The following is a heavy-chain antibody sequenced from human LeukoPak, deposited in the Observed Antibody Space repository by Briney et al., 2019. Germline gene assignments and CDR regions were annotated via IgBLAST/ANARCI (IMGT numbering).Heavy chain of an antibody. CDR2: ISNSGGSPI. J-gene: IGHJ6*02. V-gene: IGHV3-11*01. CDR3: AKDHYYQSGLDV. Sequence: PGGSLRLSCAASGFMFSDYYMSWMRQAPGKGLEWVSYISNSGGSPIYNADSVKGRFTISRDNAKNSLYLQMNSLRAEDTAVYFCAKDHYYQSGLDVWGQGTTVIVSS. CDR1: GFMFSDYY.